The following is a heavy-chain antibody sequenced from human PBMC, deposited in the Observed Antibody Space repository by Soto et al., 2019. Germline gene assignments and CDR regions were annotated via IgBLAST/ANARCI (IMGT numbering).Heavy chain of an antibody. Sequence: GGSLRLSCAASGFTFSSYGMHWVRQAPGKGLEWVAVIWYDGSNKYYADSVKGRFTISRDNSKNTLYLQMNSLRAEDTAVYYCARELYCTNGVCFSSLPSGFDYWGQGTLATVSS. CDR1: GFTFSSYG. J-gene: IGHJ4*02. CDR2: IWYDGSNK. CDR3: ARELYCTNGVCFSSLPSGFDY. D-gene: IGHD2-8*01. V-gene: IGHV3-33*01.